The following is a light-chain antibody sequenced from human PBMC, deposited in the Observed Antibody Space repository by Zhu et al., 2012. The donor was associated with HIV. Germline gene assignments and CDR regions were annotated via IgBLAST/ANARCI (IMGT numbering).Light chain of an antibody. CDR1: QSVGTN. J-gene: IGKJ1*01. V-gene: IGKV3D-15*01. Sequence: ETVMTQSPATLSVSPGERSTLSCRASQSVGTNLAWYQQKPGQVPRLLISRASTRATGIPDRFSGSGSGTDFTLTISSLQSEDFAVYYCQQYNNWPSTFGQRTKVEIK. CDR2: RAS. CDR3: QQYNNWPST.